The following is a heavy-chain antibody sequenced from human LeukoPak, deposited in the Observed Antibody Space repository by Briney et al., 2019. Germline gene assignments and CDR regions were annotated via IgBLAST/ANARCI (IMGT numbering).Heavy chain of an antibody. D-gene: IGHD2-2*01. J-gene: IGHJ4*02. CDR3: AREIAPAAMSVFDY. Sequence: GESLKVSCKASGYTFTSYGISWVRQAPGQGLEWMGWISAYNGNTNYAQKLQGRVTMTTDTSTSTAYMELRSLRSDDTAVYYCAREIAPAAMSVFDYWGQGTLVTVSS. V-gene: IGHV1-18*01. CDR2: ISAYNGNT. CDR1: GYTFTSYG.